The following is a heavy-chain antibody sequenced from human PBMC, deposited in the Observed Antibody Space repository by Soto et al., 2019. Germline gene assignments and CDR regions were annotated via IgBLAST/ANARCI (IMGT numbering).Heavy chain of an antibody. J-gene: IGHJ4*02. CDR2: ISGGGRPI. Sequence: EVQLVGSGGGSVQPGGSLRLSCAASGFTFSTFSMNWVRQAPGRGLEWISYISGGGRPISYSDSVKGRFTISRDNAKNSLYLQMDSLTDEDTAVYYCARDLGWAFDSWGQGTRVTVSS. D-gene: IGHD6-19*01. CDR1: GFTFSTFS. V-gene: IGHV3-48*02. CDR3: ARDLGWAFDS.